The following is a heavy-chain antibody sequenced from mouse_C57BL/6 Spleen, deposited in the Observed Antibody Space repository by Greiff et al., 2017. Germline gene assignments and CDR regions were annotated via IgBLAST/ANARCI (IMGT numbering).Heavy chain of an antibody. CDR1: GFSLSTFGVG. CDR2: IWWDDDE. V-gene: IGHV8-8*01. Sequence: QVTLKVSGPGILQPSQTLSLTCSFSGFSLSTFGVGVGRIRQPSGKGLEWLVCIWWDDDEYSNPALKSRLTISKDTSKYQVFLKIDNVDTADAATYYCARIAYSNPAYWGQGTLVTVSA. CDR3: ARIAYSNPAY. D-gene: IGHD2-5*01. J-gene: IGHJ3*01.